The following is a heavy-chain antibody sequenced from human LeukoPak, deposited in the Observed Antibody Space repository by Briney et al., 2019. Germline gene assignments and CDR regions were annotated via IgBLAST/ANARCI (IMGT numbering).Heavy chain of an antibody. D-gene: IGHD3-10*01. V-gene: IGHV1-18*01. J-gene: IGHJ6*02. CDR3: ARANYYYGSGSCYGMDV. CDR2: ISAYNGNT. Sequence: ASVKVSCKASGYTFTSYGISWVQQAPGQGLEWMGWISAYNGNTNYAQKLQGRVTMTTDTSTSTAYMELRSLRSDDTAVYYCARANYYYGSGSCYGMDVWGQGTTVTVSS. CDR1: GYTFTSYG.